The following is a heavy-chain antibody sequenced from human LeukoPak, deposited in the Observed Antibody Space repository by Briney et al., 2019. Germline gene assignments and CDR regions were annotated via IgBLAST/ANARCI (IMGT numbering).Heavy chain of an antibody. CDR1: GFTFSNYA. V-gene: IGHV3-30-3*01. CDR2: ISYDGSNK. CDR3: ASPLVVVITTGGY. J-gene: IGHJ4*02. Sequence: GGSLRLSCAASGFTFSNYAMHWVRQAPGKGLEWVAVISYDGSNKYYADSVKGRFTISRDNSKNTLYLQMNSLRAEDTAVYYCASPLVVVITTGGYWGQGTLVTVSS. D-gene: IGHD3-22*01.